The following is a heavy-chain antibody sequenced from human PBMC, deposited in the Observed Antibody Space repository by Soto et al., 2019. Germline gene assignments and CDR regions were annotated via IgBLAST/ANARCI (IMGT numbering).Heavy chain of an antibody. Sequence: GGSLRLSCAASGFTFSSYSMNWVRQAPGKGLEWVSYISSRSSTMHYADSVKGRFTISRDSAKNSLYLQMSSLRDEDTAVYYCARDFYDSTSFDYWGQGTLVTVSS. J-gene: IGHJ4*02. CDR3: ARDFYDSTSFDY. CDR2: ISSRSSTM. D-gene: IGHD3-22*01. CDR1: GFTFSSYS. V-gene: IGHV3-48*02.